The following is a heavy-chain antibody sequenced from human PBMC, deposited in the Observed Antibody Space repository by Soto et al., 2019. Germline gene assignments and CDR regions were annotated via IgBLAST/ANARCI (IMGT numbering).Heavy chain of an antibody. J-gene: IGHJ4*02. Sequence: QVQLVESGGGVVQPGRSLRLSCAASGFTFSSYGMHWVRQAPGKGLEWVAVISYDGSNKYYADSVKGRFTISRDNSKNTRYLQMNSRRAEDTAVYYCAKGSPGTTPGFDYWGQGTLVTVSS. CDR3: AKGSPGTTPGFDY. V-gene: IGHV3-30*18. CDR1: GFTFSSYG. D-gene: IGHD1-7*01. CDR2: ISYDGSNK.